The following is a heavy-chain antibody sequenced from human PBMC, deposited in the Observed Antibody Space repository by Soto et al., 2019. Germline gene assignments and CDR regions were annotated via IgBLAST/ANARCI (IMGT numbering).Heavy chain of an antibody. J-gene: IGHJ3*02. CDR3: AKLIGYCSSTSCYDAFDI. V-gene: IGHV3-30*18. Sequence: QVQLVESGGGVVQPGRSLRLSCAASGFTFSSYCMHWVRQAPGKGLEWVAVISYDGSNKYYADSVKGRFTISRDNSKNTLYLQMNSLRAEDTAVYYCAKLIGYCSSTSCYDAFDIWGQGTMVTVSS. D-gene: IGHD2-2*01. CDR1: GFTFSSYC. CDR2: ISYDGSNK.